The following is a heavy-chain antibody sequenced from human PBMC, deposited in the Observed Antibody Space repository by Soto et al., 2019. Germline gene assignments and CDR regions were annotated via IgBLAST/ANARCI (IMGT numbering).Heavy chain of an antibody. J-gene: IGHJ5*02. D-gene: IGHD6-6*01. Sequence: QLQLQESGSGLVKSSQTLSLTCAVSGGSISSGGYAWSWIRQPPGKGLEWIGYIYVSGNTHYNPSLKSRVTISVDGSKNQFSLKVSSVTAADTAVYYCARARPLEGVYSWFDPWGQGTLVTVSS. CDR2: IYVSGNT. V-gene: IGHV4-30-2*01. CDR3: ARARPLEGVYSWFDP. CDR1: GGSISSGGYA.